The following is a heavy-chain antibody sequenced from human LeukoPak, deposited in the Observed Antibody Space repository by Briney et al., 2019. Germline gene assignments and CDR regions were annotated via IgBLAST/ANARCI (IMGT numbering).Heavy chain of an antibody. V-gene: IGHV4-30-4*08. D-gene: IGHD3-22*01. CDR2: IYYSGST. J-gene: IGHJ3*02. Sequence: PSQTLSLTCTVSGGSISSGDYYWSWIRQPPGKGLEWIGYIYYSGSTYYNPSLKSRVTIPVDTSKNQFSLKLSSVTAADTAVYYCARVVDDSSGYDAFDIWGQGTMVTVSS. CDR3: ARVVDDSSGYDAFDI. CDR1: GGSISSGDYY.